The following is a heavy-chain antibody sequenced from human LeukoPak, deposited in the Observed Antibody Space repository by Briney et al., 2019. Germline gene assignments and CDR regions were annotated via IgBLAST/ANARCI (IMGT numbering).Heavy chain of an antibody. V-gene: IGHV3-21*01. Sequence: GGSLRLSCAASGFTFSSYNMNWVRQAPGKGLEWVSSISSSSNYIYYADSVKGRFTISRDNAKNSLYLQMNSLRAEDTAVYYCASSIGYCSSTSCYGDAFDIWGQGTMVTVSS. D-gene: IGHD2-2*01. CDR3: ASSIGYCSSTSCYGDAFDI. CDR2: ISSSSNYI. CDR1: GFTFSSYN. J-gene: IGHJ3*02.